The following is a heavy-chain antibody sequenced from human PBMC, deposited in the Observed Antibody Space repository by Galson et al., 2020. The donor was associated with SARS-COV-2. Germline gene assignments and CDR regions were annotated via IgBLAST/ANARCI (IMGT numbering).Heavy chain of an antibody. D-gene: IGHD4-17*01. CDR3: AKESGRLRGLPKV. J-gene: IGHJ4*02. V-gene: IGHV3-30*18. CDR1: GYTFSSYG. CDR2: ISYDGSNK. Sequence: GGSLRLSCAASGYTFSSYGMHWVRQAPGKGLEWVAVISYDGSNKYYADSVKGRFTISRDNSKNTLYLQMNSLRAEDTAVYYCAKESGRLRGLPKVWGQGTLVTVSS.